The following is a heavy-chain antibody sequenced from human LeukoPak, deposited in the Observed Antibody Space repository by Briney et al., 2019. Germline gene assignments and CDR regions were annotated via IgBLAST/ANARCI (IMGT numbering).Heavy chain of an antibody. CDR2: ISSSSRTI. V-gene: IGHV3-48*01. CDR3: ARGVRDAFDI. Sequence: GGSLRLSCAASGFTFSSYSMNWVRQAQGKWLEWVSYISSSSRTIYYADSVKGRFTISRDNAKNSLYLQMNSLRAEDTAVYYCARGVRDAFDIWGQGTMVTVSS. J-gene: IGHJ3*02. CDR1: GFTFSSYS. D-gene: IGHD3-16*01.